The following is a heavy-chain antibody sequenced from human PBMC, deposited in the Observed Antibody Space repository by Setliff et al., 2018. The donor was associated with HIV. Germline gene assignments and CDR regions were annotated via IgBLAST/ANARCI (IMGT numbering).Heavy chain of an antibody. CDR3: ARGGTSSNWFDP. CDR2: INHSGST. Sequence: SETLSLTCTVSSGSISSSPYYWAWIRQPPGKGLEWIGEINHSGSTNYNPSLKSRVTISVDTSKNQFSLKLTSVTAADTAVYYCARGGTSSNWFDPWGQGTLVTVSS. V-gene: IGHV4-39*07. D-gene: IGHD1-26*01. CDR1: SGSISSSPYY. J-gene: IGHJ5*02.